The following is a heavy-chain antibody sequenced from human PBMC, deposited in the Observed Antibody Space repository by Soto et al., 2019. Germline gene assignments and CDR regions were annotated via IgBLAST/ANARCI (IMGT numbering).Heavy chain of an antibody. J-gene: IGHJ6*03. D-gene: IGHD4-17*01. CDR3: TKGSFTVTTHAMDV. CDR1: GYTFTDYY. Sequence: ASVKVSCKASGYTFTDYYIHWVRQAPGQGLEWMGIINPSGGSTSYAQKFQGRVTMTRDTSTSTVYMELSSLRSEDTAMYYCTKGSFTVTTHAMDVWGKGTTVT. V-gene: IGHV1-46*03. CDR2: INPSGGST.